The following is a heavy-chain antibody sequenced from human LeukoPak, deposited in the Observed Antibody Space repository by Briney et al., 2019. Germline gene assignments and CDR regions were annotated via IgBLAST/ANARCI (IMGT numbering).Heavy chain of an antibody. V-gene: IGHV4-61*01. Sequence: SETLSLTCTVSGGSVSSGSYYWNWIRHPPGKGLEWIGHIYYSGSTDYNPSLKSRVTISADTSKNQFSLKMTSVTAADTAVYYCAREPGETDEGFEYWGQGTLVTVSS. CDR2: IYYSGST. J-gene: IGHJ4*02. CDR3: AREPGETDEGFEY. D-gene: IGHD1-14*01. CDR1: GGSVSSGSYY.